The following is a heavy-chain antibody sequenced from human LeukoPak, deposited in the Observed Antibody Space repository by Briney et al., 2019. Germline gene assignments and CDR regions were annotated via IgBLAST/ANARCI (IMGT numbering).Heavy chain of an antibody. D-gene: IGHD3-3*01. CDR3: ARGLGIYDFWSGYYGDYFDY. CDR2: IHQDGNEK. J-gene: IGHJ4*02. V-gene: IGHV3-7*01. CDR1: GFTFSTYW. Sequence: GGSLRLSCAASGFTFSTYWMSWVRQAPGKGLEWVANIHQDGNEKYYVDSVKGRFTISRDNAKNSLYLQMNSLRAEDTAVYYCARGLGIYDFWSGYYGDYFDYWGQGTLVTVSS.